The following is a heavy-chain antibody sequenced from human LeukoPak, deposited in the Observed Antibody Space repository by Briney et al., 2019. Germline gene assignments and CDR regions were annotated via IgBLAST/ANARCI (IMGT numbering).Heavy chain of an antibody. V-gene: IGHV1-69*04. D-gene: IGHD2-21*02. Sequence: ASVKVSCKASGGTFSSYAISWVRQAPGQGLEWMGRIIPILGIANYAQKFQGRVTITADESTSTAYMELSSLRSEDTAAYYCARGAYCGGDCYSNDYWGQGTLVTVSS. CDR1: GGTFSSYA. CDR3: ARGAYCGGDCYSNDY. CDR2: IIPILGIA. J-gene: IGHJ4*02.